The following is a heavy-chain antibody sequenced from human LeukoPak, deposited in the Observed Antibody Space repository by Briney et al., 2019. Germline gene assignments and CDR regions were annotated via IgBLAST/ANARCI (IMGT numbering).Heavy chain of an antibody. J-gene: IGHJ4*02. Sequence: SETLSLTCTVSGGSISNYYWSWMRQTPGKGLEWIGYIHKSGSTKYNPSLKSQVSISVDQSKNQFPMKSNYETAADTAVYCCARGGVWGNWNDAVDYWGQGTLVSVSS. CDR3: ARGGVWGNWNDAVDY. V-gene: IGHV4-59*01. CDR1: GGSISNYY. CDR2: IHKSGST. D-gene: IGHD1-1*01.